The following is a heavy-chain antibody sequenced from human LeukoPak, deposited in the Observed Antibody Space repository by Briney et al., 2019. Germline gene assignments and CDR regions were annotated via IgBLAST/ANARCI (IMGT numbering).Heavy chain of an antibody. V-gene: IGHV4-39*01. CDR2: MYYSGST. Sequence: SETLSLTCTVSGGSISSSSSHWGWIRQPSGKGLEWIGSMYYSGSTYYNPSLKSRVTISVDTSKNQFSLKLSSVTAADTAVYYCVRHGENGYEPPRHFDYWGQGTLVTVSS. D-gene: IGHD5-12*01. J-gene: IGHJ4*02. CDR3: VRHGENGYEPPRHFDY. CDR1: GGSISSSSSH.